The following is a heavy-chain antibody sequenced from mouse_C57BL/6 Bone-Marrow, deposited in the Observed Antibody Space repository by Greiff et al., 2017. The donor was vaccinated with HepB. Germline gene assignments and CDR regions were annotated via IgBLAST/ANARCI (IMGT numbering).Heavy chain of an antibody. CDR2: IDPENGDT. D-gene: IGHD2-3*01. Sequence: VQLQQSGAELVRPGASVKLSCTASGFNFKDDYMHWVKQRPEQGLEWIGWIDPENGDTEYAPKFQGKATITADTSSNTAYLQLSSLTSEDTAVYYCTSDGYYPAWFAYWGQGTLVTVSA. CDR3: TSDGYYPAWFAY. CDR1: GFNFKDDY. V-gene: IGHV14-4*01. J-gene: IGHJ3*01.